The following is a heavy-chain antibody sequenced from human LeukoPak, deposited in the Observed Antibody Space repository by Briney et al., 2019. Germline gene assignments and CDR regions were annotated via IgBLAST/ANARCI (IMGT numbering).Heavy chain of an antibody. CDR2: ISGSGGST. V-gene: IGHV3-23*01. CDR1: GFTFSSYA. CDR3: AKTGCSGGSCYSRWFDP. Sequence: GGSLRLSCAASGFTFSSYAMSWVRQAPGKGLEWVSAISGSGGSTYYADSAKGRFTISRDNSKNTLYLQMNSLRAEDTAVYYCAKTGCSGGSCYSRWFDPWGQRTLVTVSS. J-gene: IGHJ5*02. D-gene: IGHD2-15*01.